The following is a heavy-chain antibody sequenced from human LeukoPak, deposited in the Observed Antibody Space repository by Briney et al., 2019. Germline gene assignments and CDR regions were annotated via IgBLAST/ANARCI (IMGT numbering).Heavy chain of an antibody. CDR3: AKSREADGYSYGFNY. CDR1: GFPFSSYA. Sequence: GGSLRLSCTASGFPFSSYAMSWVRQAPGKGLEWVSAISGSGGSTSYADSVKGRFTISRDNSKNTRYLQMTRLREENTAVYYCAKSREADGYSYGFNYWGQGTLVTVSS. D-gene: IGHD5-18*01. CDR2: ISGSGGST. V-gene: IGHV3-23*01. J-gene: IGHJ4*02.